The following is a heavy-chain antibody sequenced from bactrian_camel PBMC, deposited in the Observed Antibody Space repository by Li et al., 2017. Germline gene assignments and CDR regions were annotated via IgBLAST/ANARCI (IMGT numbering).Heavy chain of an antibody. J-gene: IGHJ4*01. CDR1: GFTVQNYA. V-gene: IGHV3S31*01. Sequence: QLVESGGGLVRPGGSLRLSCAVSGFTVQNYAMTWVRQAPGKGLEWVSAINDDGGRTYYADSVKGRFTISRDNAKNTLYLQMNNLKPEDTAVYYCVKPNPDARGSFDHWGRGTQVTVS. CDR3: VKPNPDARGSFDH. D-gene: IGHD7*01. CDR2: INDDGGRT.